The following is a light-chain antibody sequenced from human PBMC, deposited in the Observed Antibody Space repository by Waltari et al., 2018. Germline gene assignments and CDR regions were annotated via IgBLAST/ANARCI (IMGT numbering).Light chain of an antibody. CDR2: VNSDGSH. CDR3: QTWDTGIRV. CDR1: GGHTHYA. J-gene: IGLJ3*02. Sequence: QLVVTQSPSASASLGASVKLTCTLSGGHTHYAITWHQQQPQKGPRFLMKVNSDGSHNKGDGIPDRFSGSSSGAERDLTISRLQSEDEADYHCQTWDTGIRVFGGGTKLSVL. V-gene: IGLV4-69*01.